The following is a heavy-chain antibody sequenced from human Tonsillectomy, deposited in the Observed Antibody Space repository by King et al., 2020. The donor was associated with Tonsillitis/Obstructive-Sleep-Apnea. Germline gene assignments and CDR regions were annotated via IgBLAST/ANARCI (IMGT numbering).Heavy chain of an antibody. V-gene: IGHV3-49*04. Sequence: AQLVQSGGGLVQPGRSLRLSCTPSGFTFGDYAMSWVRQAPGKGLEWVSFIRSKAYGGTTEYAASVKGRFTISRDDSKSIAYLQMNSLKTEDTAVYYCTRDIQMTAVTTYYYGMDVWGRGTTVTVSS. J-gene: IGHJ6*02. D-gene: IGHD4-17*01. CDR2: IRSKAYGGTT. CDR1: GFTFGDYA. CDR3: TRDIQMTAVTTYYYGMDV.